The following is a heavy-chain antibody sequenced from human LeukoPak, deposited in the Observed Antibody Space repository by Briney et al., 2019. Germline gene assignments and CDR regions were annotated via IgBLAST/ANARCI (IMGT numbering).Heavy chain of an antibody. D-gene: IGHD3-22*01. CDR3: ATDFYDST. J-gene: IGHJ5*02. V-gene: IGHV3-15*07. Sequence: GGSLRLSCAASGFTFRNFWMNWARQAPGKGLEWVGRIRSNSDGGTIDYAAPVKGRFTLSRDDSKTTLYLQMNSLQTEDTAVYYCATDFYDSTWGQGTLVTVSS. CDR1: GFTFRNFW. CDR2: IRSNSDGGTI.